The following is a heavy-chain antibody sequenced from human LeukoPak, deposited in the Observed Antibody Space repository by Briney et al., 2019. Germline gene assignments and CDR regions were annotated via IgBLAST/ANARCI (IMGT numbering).Heavy chain of an antibody. V-gene: IGHV3-23*01. D-gene: IGHD6-19*01. CDR3: AKESSGGWYFDY. Sequence: GGSLRLSCAASGLTFSSYAMSWVRQAPGKGLEWVSGISGSGGSTYYADSVKGRFTISRDNSKNTLYLQMNSLRAEDTAVYYCAKESSGGWYFDYWGQGTLVTVSS. CDR2: ISGSGGST. CDR1: GLTFSSYA. J-gene: IGHJ4*02.